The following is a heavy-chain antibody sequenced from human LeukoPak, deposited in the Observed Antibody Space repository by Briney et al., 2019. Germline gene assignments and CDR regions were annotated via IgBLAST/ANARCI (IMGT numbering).Heavy chain of an antibody. V-gene: IGHV3-30*02. CDR1: GFTFSSYD. Sequence: GGSLRLSCAASGFTFSSYDMHWVRQAPGKGLEWVAFMQYDGSIKYYADSVKGRFTISRDNSKNTLYLQMDSLRSDDTAVYYCAKVGRDGYNRLFDYWGQGTLVTVSS. CDR2: MQYDGSIK. D-gene: IGHD5-24*01. CDR3: AKVGRDGYNRLFDY. J-gene: IGHJ4*02.